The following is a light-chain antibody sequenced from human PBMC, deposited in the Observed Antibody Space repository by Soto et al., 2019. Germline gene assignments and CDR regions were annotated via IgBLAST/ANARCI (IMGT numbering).Light chain of an antibody. CDR3: QSYDSGLNGYV. Sequence: QSVLTQPASVSGSPGQTITISCTGTSSDVGGYNYVSWYQQYPGKAPILLTYEVTNRPSGVSNRFSGSKSGNVASLTISGLQAEDEADYYCQSYDSGLNGYVFGSGTKLTVL. J-gene: IGLJ1*01. V-gene: IGLV2-14*01. CDR1: SSDVGGYNY. CDR2: EVT.